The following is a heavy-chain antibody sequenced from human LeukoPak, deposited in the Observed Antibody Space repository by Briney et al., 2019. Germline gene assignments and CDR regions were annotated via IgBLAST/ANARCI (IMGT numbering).Heavy chain of an antibody. V-gene: IGHV3-9*01. CDR2: ISWNSSSI. D-gene: IGHD4-23*01. CDR1: GFTFDDYA. CDR3: AKYIAVTYWYFDL. Sequence: PGRSLRLSCAASGFTFDDYAMHWVRQAPGKGLEWVSGISWNSSSIGYADSVKGRFTISRDNAKNSLYLQMNSLRAEDTALYYCAKYIAVTYWYFDLWGRGTLVTVSS. J-gene: IGHJ2*01.